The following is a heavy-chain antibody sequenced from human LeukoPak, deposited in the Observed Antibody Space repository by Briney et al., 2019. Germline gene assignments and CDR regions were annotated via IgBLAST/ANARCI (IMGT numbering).Heavy chain of an antibody. Sequence: GGSLRLSCAASGFTFSSYAMSWVRQAPGKGLEWVGFIRSKAYGGTTEYAASVKGRFTISRDDSKSIAYLQMNSLKTEDTAVYYCTRDGTYYDFWSGYYGYGMDVWGQGTTVTVSS. V-gene: IGHV3-49*04. D-gene: IGHD3-3*01. CDR3: TRDGTYYDFWSGYYGYGMDV. CDR2: IRSKAYGGTT. CDR1: GFTFSSYA. J-gene: IGHJ6*02.